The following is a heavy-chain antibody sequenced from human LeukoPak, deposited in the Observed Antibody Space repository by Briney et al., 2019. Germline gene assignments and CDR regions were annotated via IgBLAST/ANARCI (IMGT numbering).Heavy chain of an antibody. CDR1: GGSISSDDYY. J-gene: IGHJ4*02. CDR2: FYYSGST. D-gene: IGHD3-10*01. Sequence: SETLSLTCTVSGGSISSDDYYWSWIRQLPGKGLEWIGYFYYSGSTYYNPSLKSRITISEDTSANQFSLKVTSVTAADTAVYYCASSNTGDHVGYWGQGTLVTVSS. V-gene: IGHV4-31*03. CDR3: ASSNTGDHVGY.